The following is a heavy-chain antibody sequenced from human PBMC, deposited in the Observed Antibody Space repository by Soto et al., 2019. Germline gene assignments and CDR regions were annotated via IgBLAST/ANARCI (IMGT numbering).Heavy chain of an antibody. Sequence: RQPPGKGLEWIGSIYYSGTTYYDPSLKSRVTMSVDTSKNQFSLKLSSMTAADTAVYYCARHLRRGPIVKGMDVWGQGTTVT. CDR3: ARHLRRGPIVKGMDV. J-gene: IGHJ6*02. CDR2: IYYSGTT. D-gene: IGHD2-21*01. V-gene: IGHV4-39*01.